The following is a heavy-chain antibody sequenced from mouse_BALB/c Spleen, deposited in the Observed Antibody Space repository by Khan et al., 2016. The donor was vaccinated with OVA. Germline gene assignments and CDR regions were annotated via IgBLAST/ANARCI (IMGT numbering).Heavy chain of an antibody. CDR1: GFTFSDYY. CDR3: ARGYYGDPFAY. J-gene: IGHJ3*01. V-gene: IGHV5-4*02. CDR2: ISDGGSYT. Sequence: EVELVESGGGLVKPGGSLKLSCAASGFTFSDYYMYWVRQTPEKRLEWVATISDGGSYTYYPDSVKGRCTISRDDVQNNLYLQMSSLKSEDTAMYYCARGYYGDPFAYWGQGTLVTVSA. D-gene: IGHD2-13*01.